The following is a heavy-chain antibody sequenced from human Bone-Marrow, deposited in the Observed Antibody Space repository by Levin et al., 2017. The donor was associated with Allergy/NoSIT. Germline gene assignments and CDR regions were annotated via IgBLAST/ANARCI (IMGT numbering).Heavy chain of an antibody. V-gene: IGHV1-8*01. J-gene: IGHJ4*02. CDR1: GYTFTSYD. D-gene: IGHD7-27*01. CDR2: MNPNSGNT. Sequence: PGESLKISCKASGYTFTSYDINWVRQATGQGLEWMGWMNPNSGNTGYAQKFQGRVTMTRNTSISTAYMELSSLRSEDTAVYYCARGHSWGLRRYFDYWGQGTLVTVSS. CDR3: ARGHSWGLRRYFDY.